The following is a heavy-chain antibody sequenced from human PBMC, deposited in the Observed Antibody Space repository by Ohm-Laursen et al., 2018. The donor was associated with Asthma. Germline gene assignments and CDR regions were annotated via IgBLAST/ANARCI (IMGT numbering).Heavy chain of an antibody. CDR3: AKVRDYGDPDY. J-gene: IGHJ4*02. CDR1: GFTFSSYA. D-gene: IGHD4-17*01. CDR2: ISGSGGSR. V-gene: IGHV3-23*01. Sequence: SLRLSCAASGFTFSSYAMNWVRQAPGKGLEWVSLISGSGGSRYYADSVKGRFTISRDNSKNTLYLQMNSLRAEDTAVYYCAKVRDYGDPDYWGQGTLVTVSS.